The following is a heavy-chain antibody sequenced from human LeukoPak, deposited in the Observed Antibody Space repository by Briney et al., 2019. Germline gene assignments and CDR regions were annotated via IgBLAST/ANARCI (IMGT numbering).Heavy chain of an antibody. CDR3: AKGRAGIDY. CDR1: GFSFSSYA. Sequence: PGGSLRLSCAASGFSFSSYAMHWVRQAPGKGLEWVAVISYDGSNKYYADSVKGRFTISRDNSKNTLYLQMNSLRAEDTAVYYCAKGRAGIDYWGQGTLVIVSS. CDR2: ISYDGSNK. D-gene: IGHD6-19*01. J-gene: IGHJ4*02. V-gene: IGHV3-30-3*01.